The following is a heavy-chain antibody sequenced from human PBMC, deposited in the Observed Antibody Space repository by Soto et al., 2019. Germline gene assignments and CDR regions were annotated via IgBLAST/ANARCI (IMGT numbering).Heavy chain of an antibody. CDR1: GFTFSHHG. D-gene: IGHD2-21*01. V-gene: IGHV3-33*01. CDR2: IWYDGSLK. Sequence: QVQLVESGEGVVQPGKSLRLSCAASGFTFSHHGIHWVRQAPGKGLEWVAVIWYDGSLKYYGDSVQGRFTVSRDNSKNTVYLQMNSLRAEDSAVYYCARWDLDWWGQGTLVTVSS. CDR3: ARWDLDW. J-gene: IGHJ4*02.